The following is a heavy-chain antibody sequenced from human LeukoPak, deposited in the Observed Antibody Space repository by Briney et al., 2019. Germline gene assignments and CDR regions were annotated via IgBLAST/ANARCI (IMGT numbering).Heavy chain of an antibody. Sequence: SVKVSCKASGGTFSSYAISWVRQAPGQGPEWMGRIIHILGIANYAQKFQGRVTITADKSTSTAYMELSSLRSEDTAVYYCASGYYDRSGAGGTIGAFDIWGQGTMVTVSS. CDR1: GGTFSSYA. CDR3: ASGYYDRSGAGGTIGAFDI. D-gene: IGHD3-22*01. J-gene: IGHJ3*02. V-gene: IGHV1-69*04. CDR2: IIHILGIA.